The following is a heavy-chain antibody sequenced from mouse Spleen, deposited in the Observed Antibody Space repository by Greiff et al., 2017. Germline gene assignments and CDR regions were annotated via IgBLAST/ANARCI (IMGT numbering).Heavy chain of an antibody. CDR3: AREIGYDGAWFAY. Sequence: EVKLVESGGGLVKPGGSLKLSCAASGFTFSDYGMHWVRQAPEKGLEWVAYISSGSSTIYYADTVKGRFTISRDNAKNTLFLQMTSLRSEDTAMYYCAREIGYDGAWFAYWGQGTLVTVSA. D-gene: IGHD2-14*01. CDR1: GFTFSDYG. CDR2: ISSGSSTI. V-gene: IGHV5-17*01. J-gene: IGHJ3*01.